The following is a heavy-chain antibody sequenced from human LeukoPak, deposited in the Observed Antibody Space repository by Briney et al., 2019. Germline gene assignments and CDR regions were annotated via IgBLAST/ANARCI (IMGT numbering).Heavy chain of an antibody. Sequence: ASVKVSCKASGYTFTGYYMHWVRQAPGQGLEWMGWINPNSGGTNYAQKFQGRVTMTRDTSISTAYMELSRLRSDDTAVYYCARDKDDYGDYLDAFDIWGQGTMVTVSS. V-gene: IGHV1-2*02. CDR1: GYTFTGYY. J-gene: IGHJ3*02. CDR3: ARDKDDYGDYLDAFDI. CDR2: INPNSGGT. D-gene: IGHD4-17*01.